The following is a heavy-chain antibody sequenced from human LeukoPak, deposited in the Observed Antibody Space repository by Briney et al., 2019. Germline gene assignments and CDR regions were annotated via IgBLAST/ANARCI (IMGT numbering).Heavy chain of an antibody. Sequence: SETLSLTCTVSGGSISRSNHYWGWIRQPPGKGLEWIGSIYYTGSTKYNPSLKSRVTISVDTSKNQFSLKLTSVTAADTAVYYCARFGITVVRGGKYYFDYWGQGTLVTVSS. CDR1: GGSISRSNHY. V-gene: IGHV4-39*01. J-gene: IGHJ4*02. CDR2: IYYTGST. D-gene: IGHD3-10*01. CDR3: ARFGITVVRGGKYYFDY.